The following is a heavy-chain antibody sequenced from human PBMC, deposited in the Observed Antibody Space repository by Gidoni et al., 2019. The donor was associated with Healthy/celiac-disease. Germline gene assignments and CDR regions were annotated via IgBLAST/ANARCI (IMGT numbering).Heavy chain of an antibody. CDR3: ASRYCSGGSCYDY. D-gene: IGHD2-15*01. CDR1: GFTFSSYS. CDR2: ISSSSSYI. V-gene: IGHV3-21*01. J-gene: IGHJ4*02. Sequence: EVQLVESGGGLVKPGGSLRLSCAASGFTFSSYSMNWVRQAPGKGLEWVSSISSSSSYIYYADSVKGRFTIFRDNAKNSLYLQMNSLRAEDTAVYYCASRYCSGGSCYDYWGQGTLVTVSS.